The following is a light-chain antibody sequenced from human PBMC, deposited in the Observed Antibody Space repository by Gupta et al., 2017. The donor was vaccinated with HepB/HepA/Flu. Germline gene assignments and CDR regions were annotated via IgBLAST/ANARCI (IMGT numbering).Light chain of an antibody. CDR1: NSNVGRDN. CDR3: AAWDDSRSAYV. V-gene: IGLV1-47*02. Sequence: QSVLTPPPSASGTPGQRVTISCSGSNSNVGRDNVYWYQQVPGAAPKLLIYNDYQRPSGIPDRFSGSKSGTSASLAISGLRAEDEAYYYCAAWDDSRSAYVFGTGTRFTVL. J-gene: IGLJ1*01. CDR2: NDY.